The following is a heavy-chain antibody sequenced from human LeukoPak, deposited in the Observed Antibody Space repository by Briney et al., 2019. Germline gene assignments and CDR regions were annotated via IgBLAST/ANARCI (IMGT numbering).Heavy chain of an antibody. J-gene: IGHJ1*01. CDR2: INHSGST. D-gene: IGHD3-3*01. Sequence: SETLSLTCAVYGGSFSGYYWSWIRQPPGKGLEWIGEINHSGSTNYNPSLKSRVTISVDTSKNQFSLKLSSVTAADTAVYYCARRGLRDYDFWSGPTPFHHWGQGTLVTVSS. CDR3: ARRGLRDYDFWSGPTPFHH. CDR1: GGSFSGYY. V-gene: IGHV4-34*01.